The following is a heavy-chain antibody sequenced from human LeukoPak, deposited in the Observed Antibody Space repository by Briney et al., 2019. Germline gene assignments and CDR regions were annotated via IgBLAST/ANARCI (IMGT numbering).Heavy chain of an antibody. CDR3: ARDGEDWEPDYYYYYMDV. J-gene: IGHJ6*03. D-gene: IGHD1-26*01. V-gene: IGHV1-2*02. CDR1: GYTFTGYY. Sequence: ASVKVSCKASGYTFTGYYMHWVRQAPGQGLEWMGWINPNSGGTNYAQQFQGRVTMTRDPSISTAYMALSRLRSDDTAVYYCARDGEDWEPDYYYYYMDVWGKGTTVTISS. CDR2: INPNSGGT.